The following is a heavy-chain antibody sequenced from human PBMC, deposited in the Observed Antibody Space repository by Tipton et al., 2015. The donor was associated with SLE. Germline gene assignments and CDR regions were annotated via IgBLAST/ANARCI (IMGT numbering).Heavy chain of an antibody. CDR3: AAGLLWFGECYY. CDR1: GLTVSSSY. CDR2: IYSGGKT. J-gene: IGHJ4*02. D-gene: IGHD3-10*01. Sequence: SLRLSCAASGLTVSSSYINWFRQVPGKGLEWVSVIYSGGKTYYPDSVKGRFTISRDDSKNTVHLQMNSLRTEDTAVYFCAAGLLWFGECYYWGQGALVTVSS. V-gene: IGHV3-66*02.